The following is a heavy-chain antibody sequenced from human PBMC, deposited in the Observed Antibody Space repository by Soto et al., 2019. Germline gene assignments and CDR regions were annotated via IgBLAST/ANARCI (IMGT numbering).Heavy chain of an antibody. J-gene: IGHJ1*01. CDR3: ARGSCSSTSCYSDLQH. CDR2: INHSGST. CDR1: GGSFSGYY. V-gene: IGHV4-34*01. Sequence: SETLSLTCAVYGGSFSGYYWSWIRQPPGKGLEWIGEINHSGSTNYNPSLKSRVTISVDTSKNQFSLKLSSVTAADTAVYYCARGSCSSTSCYSDLQHWGQGTLVTVSS. D-gene: IGHD2-2*02.